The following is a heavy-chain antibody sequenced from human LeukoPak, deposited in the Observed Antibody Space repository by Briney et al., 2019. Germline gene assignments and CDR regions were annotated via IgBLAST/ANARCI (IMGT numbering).Heavy chain of an antibody. D-gene: IGHD3-10*01. CDR2: ISAYNGNT. CDR3: ARASMVRGVIGP. Sequence: ASVKVSCKASGYTFTSYGISWVRQAPGQGLEGTGWISAYNGNTNYAQKLQGRVTMTTDTSTSTAYMELRSLRSDDTAVYYCARASMVRGVIGPWGQGTLVTVSS. CDR1: GYTFTSYG. J-gene: IGHJ5*02. V-gene: IGHV1-18*01.